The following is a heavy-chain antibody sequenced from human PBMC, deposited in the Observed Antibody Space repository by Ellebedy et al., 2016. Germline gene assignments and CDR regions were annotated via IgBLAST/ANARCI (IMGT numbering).Heavy chain of an antibody. D-gene: IGHD4-23*01. Sequence: GGSLRLSXVASGFSFDKTYMTWVRQAPGKGLEWVGRIKSKTSGGTPDYPEPVKGGFTISRDDSKNTLYLQMNSLKTEDTAVYYCTTSDYGGGQTMDYWGQGTLVTVSS. CDR3: TTSDYGGGQTMDY. CDR2: IKSKTSGGTP. CDR1: GFSFDKTY. J-gene: IGHJ4*02. V-gene: IGHV3-15*01.